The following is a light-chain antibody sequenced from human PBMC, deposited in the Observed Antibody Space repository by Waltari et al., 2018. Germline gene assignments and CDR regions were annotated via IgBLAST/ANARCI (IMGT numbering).Light chain of an antibody. J-gene: IGKJ4*01. CDR3: QQYSSYPVT. CDR1: QSVASW. CDR2: KAS. V-gene: IGKV1-5*03. Sequence: DIQMTQSPSTLSASVGDRVTITCRASQSVASWLACYQQRPGRAPNLLIFKASTLESGVPSRFSGSGSGTEFSLTITSLQPDDFATYFCQQYSSYPVTFGGGTKVDI.